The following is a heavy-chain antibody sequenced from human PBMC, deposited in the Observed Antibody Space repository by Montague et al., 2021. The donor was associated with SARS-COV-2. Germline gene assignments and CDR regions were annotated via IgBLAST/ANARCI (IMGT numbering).Heavy chain of an antibody. Sequence: SVKVSCKGEGKRGKEGETKSETNAPGKGLEWMGGFDPEYGETIYSQKFQGIVTMTEDTSTDTAYMELSSLRSEDTALYPCATYPAVYSSSWYHFDYWGQGTLVTVSS. CDR2: FDPEYGET. CDR1: GKRGKEGE. D-gene: IGHD6-13*01. V-gene: IGHV1-24*01. J-gene: IGHJ4*02. CDR3: ATYPAVYSSSWYHFDY.